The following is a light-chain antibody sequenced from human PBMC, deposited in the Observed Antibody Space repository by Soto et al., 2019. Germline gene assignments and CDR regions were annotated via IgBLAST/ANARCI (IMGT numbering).Light chain of an antibody. CDR1: QDIYTY. J-gene: IGKJ5*01. CDR2: DAS. CDR3: QHYTLYSAP. V-gene: IGKV1-5*01. Sequence: RLTQSPSSLSASVGDTVTISCRASQDIYTYLAWYQQKPGKAPTLLIFDASSLHHGVPPRFAGSGSGSEFTLTINRRQADDFATYYCQHYTLYSAPFGQGTRV.